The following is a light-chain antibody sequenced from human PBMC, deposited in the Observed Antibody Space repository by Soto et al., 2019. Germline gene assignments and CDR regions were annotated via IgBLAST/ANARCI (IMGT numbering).Light chain of an antibody. J-gene: IGLJ2*01. CDR1: SNDVGGYNY. CDR2: DVS. V-gene: IGLV2-14*01. CDR3: SSYTSSNTVV. Sequence: QSALTQPASVSGSPGQSIAISCTGTSNDVGGYNYVSWYQQHPGKAPKLMIYDVSARPSGVSNRFSGSKSDNTASLTISGLHAEDEADYYCSSYTSSNTVVFGGGTKLTVL.